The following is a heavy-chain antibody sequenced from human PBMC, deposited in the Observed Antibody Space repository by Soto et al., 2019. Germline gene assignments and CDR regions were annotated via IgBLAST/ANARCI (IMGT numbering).Heavy chain of an antibody. Sequence: SVKVSCKASGGSFGKSAINWVRQTPGQGLEWLGGFIPVYRTLNYTQKFQGRVTITADESTGTAYMTLSSLASDDTAVYYCATGVIWIGYFTVDSWGQGTRVTVSS. CDR3: ATGVIWIGYFTVDS. D-gene: IGHD3-3*01. CDR2: FIPVYRTL. V-gene: IGHV1-69*13. CDR1: GGSFGKSA. J-gene: IGHJ4*02.